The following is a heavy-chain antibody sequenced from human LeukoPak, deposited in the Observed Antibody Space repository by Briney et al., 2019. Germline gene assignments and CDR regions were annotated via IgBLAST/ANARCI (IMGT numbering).Heavy chain of an antibody. Sequence: ALGKVSCKASGYTFTSYDINWVRQATGQGLEWMGWMNPNSGNTGYAQKFQGRGTMTRNTSISTAYMELSSLRSEDTAVYYCASYCSGGSCYSGPFDYWGQGTLVTVSS. V-gene: IGHV1-8*01. J-gene: IGHJ4*02. CDR1: GYTFTSYD. CDR2: MNPNSGNT. CDR3: ASYCSGGSCYSGPFDY. D-gene: IGHD2-15*01.